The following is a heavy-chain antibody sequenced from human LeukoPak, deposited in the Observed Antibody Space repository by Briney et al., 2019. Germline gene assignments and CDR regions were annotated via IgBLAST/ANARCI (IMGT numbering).Heavy chain of an antibody. J-gene: IGHJ4*02. V-gene: IGHV4-59*08. CDR2: IYYSGST. D-gene: IGHD2-2*01. CDR3: ARHSGTCSSTSCALDY. CDR1: GGSISSYY. Sequence: SETLSLTCTVSGGSISSYYWSWIRQPPGKGLEWIGYIYYSGSTNYNPSLKSRVTISVDTSKNQFSLKLSSVTAADTAVYYCARHSGTCSSTSCALDYWGQGTLVTVSS.